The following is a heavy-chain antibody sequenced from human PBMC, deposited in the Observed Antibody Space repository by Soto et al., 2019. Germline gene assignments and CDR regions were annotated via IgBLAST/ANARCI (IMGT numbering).Heavy chain of an antibody. J-gene: IGHJ4*02. CDR2: INPNSGNI. V-gene: IGHV1-8*01. CDR1: GNIFTSYD. Sequence: ASVKVSCKASGNIFTSYDINWLRQATGHGLEWMGWINPNSGNIGYAQKFQGRVTMTRDTAIRTAYMEVSRLRSDDTAVYYCARGRASGSYYLLDYWGQGTLVTVSS. CDR3: ARGRASGSYYLLDY. D-gene: IGHD3-10*01.